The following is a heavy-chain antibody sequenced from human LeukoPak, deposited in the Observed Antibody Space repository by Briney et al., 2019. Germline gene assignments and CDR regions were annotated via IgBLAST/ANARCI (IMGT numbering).Heavy chain of an antibody. CDR2: INPNSGGT. CDR1: GYTFTDYY. D-gene: IGHD6-19*01. J-gene: IGHJ4*02. CDR3: ARHYSSGWYVFNY. V-gene: IGHV1-2*02. Sequence: ASVKVSCKASGYTFTDYYMHWVRQAPGQGLECMGWINPNSGGTNYAQKFQGRVTMTRDTSISTAYMELTRLRSGDTALYYCARHYSSGWYVFNYWGQGTLVTVSS.